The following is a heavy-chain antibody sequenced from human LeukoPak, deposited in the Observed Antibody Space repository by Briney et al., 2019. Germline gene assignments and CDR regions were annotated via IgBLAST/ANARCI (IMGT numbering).Heavy chain of an antibody. CDR2: INHRGHP. D-gene: IGHD4-23*01. CDR3: ARDPTTVVTVPYYFDF. CDR1: GGSFTGYH. J-gene: IGHJ4*02. V-gene: IGHV4-34*01. Sequence: SETLSLTCAVYGGSFTGYHWNWIRQSPQRGLEWIGEINHRGHPHYNPSLESRLTISVDTSKNQFSLTLKSVTAADTAVYFCARDPTTVVTVPYYFDFWGPGTPVTVSS.